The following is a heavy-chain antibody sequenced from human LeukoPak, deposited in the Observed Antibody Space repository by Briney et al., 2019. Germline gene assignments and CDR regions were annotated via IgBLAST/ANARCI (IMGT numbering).Heavy chain of an antibody. CDR3: ANFPLWLGELPDY. D-gene: IGHD3-10*01. V-gene: IGHV3-23*01. CDR1: GFTFSSYG. J-gene: IGHJ4*02. CDR2: ISGSGGSR. Sequence: PGGSLRLSCAASGFTFSSYGMSWVRQAPRKGLEWVSAISGSGGSRYYADSVKGRFTISRDNSKNTLYLQMNSLRAEDTAVYYCANFPLWLGELPDYWGQGTLVTVSS.